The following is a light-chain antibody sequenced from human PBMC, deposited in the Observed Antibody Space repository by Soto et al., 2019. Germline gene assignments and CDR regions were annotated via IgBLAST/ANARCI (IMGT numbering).Light chain of an antibody. Sequence: ENVLTQSPGTLSLSPGERATLSCRASQSVRSSYLAWYQQRPGHAPRLLIYGASTRATDIPDRFSGSGSVTDFTLTISSMEPEDFAMFYCHQYGSSQYTFGQGTKLEI. V-gene: IGKV3-20*01. J-gene: IGKJ2*01. CDR2: GAS. CDR3: HQYGSSQYT. CDR1: QSVRSSY.